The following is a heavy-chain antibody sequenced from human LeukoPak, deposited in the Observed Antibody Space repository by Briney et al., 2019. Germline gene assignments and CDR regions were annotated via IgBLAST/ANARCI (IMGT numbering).Heavy chain of an antibody. V-gene: IGHV4-34*01. D-gene: IGHD3-9*01. CDR1: GGSFSGYY. Sequence: SETLSLTCAVYGGSFSGYYWSWIRQPPGKGLEWIGEINHSGSTNYNPSLKSRVTISVDTSKNQFSLKLSSVTAADTAVYYCARGASRYDILTGWSNPGYYYYMDVWGKGTTVTVSS. CDR2: INHSGST. J-gene: IGHJ6*03. CDR3: ARGASRYDILTGWSNPGYYYYMDV.